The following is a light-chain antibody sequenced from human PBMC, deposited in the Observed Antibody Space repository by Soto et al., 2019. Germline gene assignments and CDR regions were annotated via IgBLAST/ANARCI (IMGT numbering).Light chain of an antibody. Sequence: DIQMTQSPSSLSASVGDSVTITCRASQTITNFLNWYQQKPGRAPKLLIYAASRLQSGVPARFSGSGAGTDFTLTSSSLQPEDFATYYCQQSYSTPLTFGGGTKVEIK. V-gene: IGKV1-39*01. CDR1: QTITNF. J-gene: IGKJ4*01. CDR3: QQSYSTPLT. CDR2: AAS.